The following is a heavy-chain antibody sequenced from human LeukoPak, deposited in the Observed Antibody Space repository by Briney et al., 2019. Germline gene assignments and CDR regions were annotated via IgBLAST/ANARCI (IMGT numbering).Heavy chain of an antibody. CDR1: GFTFSSYS. Sequence: PGGSLRLSCAASGFTFSSYSMSWVRQAPGKGLEWVSAISGSGGSTYYADSVKGRFTISRDNSKNTLYLQMNSLRAEDTAVYYCAKNVGQLWGSDIWGQGTMVTVSS. J-gene: IGHJ3*02. D-gene: IGHD5-18*01. CDR2: ISGSGGST. CDR3: AKNVGQLWGSDI. V-gene: IGHV3-23*01.